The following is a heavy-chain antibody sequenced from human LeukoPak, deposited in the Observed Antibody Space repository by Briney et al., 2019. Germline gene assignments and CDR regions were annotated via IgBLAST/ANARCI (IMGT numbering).Heavy chain of an antibody. V-gene: IGHV1-69*04. CDR2: IIPTLAIA. Sequence: ASVKVSCKASGGSFSSYVINWVRQAHGQGLEWMGRIIPTLAIANYAQKFQGRVTITANKSTSTAYMELSSLRSEDTAVYYCAGHPDYGDYDLTRPYDYRGQGTLVTVSS. D-gene: IGHD4-17*01. CDR1: GGSFSSYV. CDR3: AGHPDYGDYDLTRPYDY. J-gene: IGHJ4*02.